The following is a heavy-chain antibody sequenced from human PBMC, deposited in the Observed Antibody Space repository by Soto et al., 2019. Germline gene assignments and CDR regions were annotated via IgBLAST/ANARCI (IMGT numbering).Heavy chain of an antibody. D-gene: IGHD3-22*01. CDR1: GGSVSSGSYY. CDR3: ARDKRGDSSGYDPDYYGMDV. Sequence: PSETLSLTXTVSGGSVSSGSYYWSWIRQPPGKGLEWIGYIYYSGSTNYNPSLKSRVTISVDTSKNQFSLKLSSVTAADTAVYYCARDKRGDSSGYDPDYYGMDVWGQGTTVTVSS. CDR2: IYYSGST. V-gene: IGHV4-61*01. J-gene: IGHJ6*02.